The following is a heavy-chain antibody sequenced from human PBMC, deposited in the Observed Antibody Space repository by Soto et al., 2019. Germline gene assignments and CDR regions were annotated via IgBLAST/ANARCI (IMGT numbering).Heavy chain of an antibody. CDR3: ARDFWSGYSQAYGMDV. J-gene: IGHJ6*02. CDR1: GGTFSSYA. Sequence: SVKVSCKASGGTFSSYAISWVRQAPGQGLEWMGGIIPIFGTANYAQKFQGRVTITADESTSTAYMELSSLRSEDTAVYYCARDFWSGYSQAYGMDVWGQGTTVTVSS. D-gene: IGHD3-3*01. V-gene: IGHV1-69*13. CDR2: IIPIFGTA.